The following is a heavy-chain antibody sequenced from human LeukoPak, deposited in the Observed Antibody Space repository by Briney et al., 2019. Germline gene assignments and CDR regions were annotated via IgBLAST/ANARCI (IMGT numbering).Heavy chain of an antibody. CDR2: IYCGDDN. D-gene: IGHD4-17*01. CDR1: GFSITSSGEG. V-gene: IGHV2-5*02. Sequence: SGPMLVKPTQTLTLTCSLSGFSITSSGEGVGWIRQPSGKALEWLALIYCGDDNLYSPSLTSRITITKDTSRNHVVLTLSNVQTVDTGTYYCARATMVTRVFDPWGQGILVTVSS. CDR3: ARATMVTRVFDP. J-gene: IGHJ5*02.